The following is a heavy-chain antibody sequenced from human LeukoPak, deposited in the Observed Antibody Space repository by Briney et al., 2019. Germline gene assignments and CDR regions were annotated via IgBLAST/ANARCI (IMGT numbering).Heavy chain of an antibody. CDR1: GFTFSRCA. CDR3: ARVGTSIVTPFDL. D-gene: IGHD3-16*02. CDR2: IWSDVSNE. J-gene: IGHJ4*02. Sequence: GGSLRLSCAASGFTFSRCAMHWVRQAPGKGLEWVAVIWSDVSNEYYADSVRGRFTISRDDSKNTMYLQMNSLRADDTAVYYCARVGTSIVTPFDLWGQGTLVTVSS. V-gene: IGHV3-33*01.